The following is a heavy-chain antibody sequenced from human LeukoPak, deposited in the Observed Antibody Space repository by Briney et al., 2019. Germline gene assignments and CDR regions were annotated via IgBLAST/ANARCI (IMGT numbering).Heavy chain of an antibody. CDR3: AKDIAREWLFDYGIDAFDI. J-gene: IGHJ3*02. Sequence: GGSLRLSCAASGFTFDDYAMHWVRQAPGKGLEWVSGISWNSGSIGYADSVKGRFTISRDNAKNSLYLQMNSLRAEDMALYYCAKDIAREWLFDYGIDAFDIWGQGTMVTVSS. V-gene: IGHV3-9*03. CDR1: GFTFDDYA. CDR2: ISWNSGSI. D-gene: IGHD3-3*01.